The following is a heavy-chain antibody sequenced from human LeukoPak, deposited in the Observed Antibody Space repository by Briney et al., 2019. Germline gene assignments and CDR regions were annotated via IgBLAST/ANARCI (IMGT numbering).Heavy chain of an antibody. CDR1: GFTFSSYG. V-gene: IGHV3-30*02. D-gene: IGHD2/OR15-2a*01. J-gene: IGHJ4*02. CDR2: IRYDGSNK. Sequence: PGGSLRLSCAASGFTFSSYGMHWVRQAPGKGLEWVASIRYDGSNKYYADSVKGRFTISRDNSKNTLYLQMNSLRAEDTAVYYCAKDSAPLIEPPTYYFDYWGQGTLVTVSS. CDR3: AKDSAPLIEPPTYYFDY.